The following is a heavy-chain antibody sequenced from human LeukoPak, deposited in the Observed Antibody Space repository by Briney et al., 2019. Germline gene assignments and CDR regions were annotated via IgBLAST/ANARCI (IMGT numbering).Heavy chain of an antibody. J-gene: IGHJ6*02. D-gene: IGHD3-22*01. CDR2: IYTGGDT. Sequence: GGSLRLSCAASGFIVSSHYMNWVRQAPGKGLEWVAVIYTGGDTYYAESVEGRFTISRDNSKNTLYLQMNSLRAEDTAVYYCAKGRGVSVISSLDYYYYGMDVWGQGTTVTVSS. V-gene: IGHV3-53*05. CDR3: AKGRGVSVISSLDYYYYGMDV. CDR1: GFIVSSHY.